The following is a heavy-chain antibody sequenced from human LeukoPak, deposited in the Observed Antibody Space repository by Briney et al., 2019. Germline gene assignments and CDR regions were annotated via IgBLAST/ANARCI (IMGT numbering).Heavy chain of an antibody. CDR2: IYYSGST. J-gene: IGHJ3*02. CDR3: AREGGTQMYAFDI. CDR1: GGSISSSRYY. Sequence: SETLSLTCTVSGGSISSSRYYWGWIRQPPGKGLEWIGSIYYSGSTYYNPSLKSRVTISVDTSKNQFSLKLSSVTAADTAVYYCAREGGTQMYAFDIWGQGTMVTVSS. D-gene: IGHD3-16*01. V-gene: IGHV4-39*02.